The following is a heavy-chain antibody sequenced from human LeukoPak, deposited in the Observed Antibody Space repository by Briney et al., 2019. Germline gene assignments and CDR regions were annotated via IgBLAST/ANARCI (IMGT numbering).Heavy chain of an antibody. CDR2: INHSGST. J-gene: IGHJ4*02. CDR3: ARGGKVTRYSSGWYPSTQAASEIDY. V-gene: IGHV4-34*01. D-gene: IGHD6-19*01. Sequence: SETLSLTCAVYGGSFSGYYWSWIRQPPGKGLEWIGEINHSGSTNYNPSLKSRVTISVDTSKNQFSLKLSSVTAADTAVYYCARGGKVTRYSSGWYPSTQAASEIDYWGQGTLVTVSS. CDR1: GGSFSGYY.